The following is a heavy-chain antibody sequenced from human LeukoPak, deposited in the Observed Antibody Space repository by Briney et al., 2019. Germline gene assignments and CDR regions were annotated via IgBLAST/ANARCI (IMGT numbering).Heavy chain of an antibody. V-gene: IGHV1-2*02. Sequence: ASVKVSCKASGYTFVGHFMYWVRQVPGQGLECMGWINPTSSVTNYAQHFQGRVTMTSDTSISTTYMELSRLTSDDTAVYYCERGPKSFYYYGMDVWGQGTTVTVSS. CDR3: ERGPKSFYYYGMDV. CDR1: GYTFVGHF. J-gene: IGHJ6*02. CDR2: INPTSSVT.